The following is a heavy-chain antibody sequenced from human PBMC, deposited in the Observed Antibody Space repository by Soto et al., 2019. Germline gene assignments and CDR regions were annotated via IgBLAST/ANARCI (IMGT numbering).Heavy chain of an antibody. CDR2: IHGDGSDT. CDR1: GFTFSRYW. V-gene: IGHV3-74*01. CDR3: ARGWPAVGASDVFDN. D-gene: IGHD6-19*01. J-gene: IGHJ3*02. Sequence: EVQLVESGGDLIQGGGSLRLSCAASGFTFSRYWMHWFGQVPGKGLVWVSRIHGDGSDTSYADSVRGRFTISRDNAKNTLYLQMNSLKVEDTAVYYCARGWPAVGASDVFDNWGQGTMVTVSS.